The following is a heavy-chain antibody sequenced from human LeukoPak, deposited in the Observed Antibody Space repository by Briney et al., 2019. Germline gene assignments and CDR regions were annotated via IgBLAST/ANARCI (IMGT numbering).Heavy chain of an antibody. CDR3: AKPYYYGSRSSMDY. J-gene: IGHJ4*02. D-gene: IGHD3-10*01. CDR1: GFPFSSYG. V-gene: IGHV3-30*18. CDR2: ISYDGSNT. Sequence: GRSLRLSCAASGFPFSSYGMHWVRQAPGKGLEWVAVISYDGSNTYYADSVKGRFTISRDNSKNMLYLQMNSLRAEDTAVYYCAKPYYYGSRSSMDYWGQGTLVTVSS.